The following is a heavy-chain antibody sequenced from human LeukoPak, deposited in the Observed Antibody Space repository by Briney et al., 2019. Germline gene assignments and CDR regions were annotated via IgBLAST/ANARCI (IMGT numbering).Heavy chain of an antibody. D-gene: IGHD2-2*01. CDR3: ARICSTTDCLISA. Sequence: GGSLRLSCVASGFTFSTFSTYSMNWVRQAPGKGLEWVSYSSSSCGTIYYADSVKGRFTISRDNAKKSLYLQMNSLRDEDTAVYYCARICSTTDCLISAWGQGTLVTVSS. V-gene: IGHV3-48*02. CDR2: SSSSCGTI. J-gene: IGHJ4*02. CDR1: GFTFSTFSTYS.